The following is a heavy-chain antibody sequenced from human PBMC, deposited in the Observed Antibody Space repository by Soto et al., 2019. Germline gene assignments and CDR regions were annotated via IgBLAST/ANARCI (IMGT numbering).Heavy chain of an antibody. CDR3: AREATIAARLDS. J-gene: IGHJ4*02. V-gene: IGHV4-30-4*08. D-gene: IGHD6-6*01. CDR2: IYYSGST. Sequence: SETLSLTCPVSGCYISSSSYYWGWIRQPPGKGLEWIGYIYYSGSTYYNPSLKSRVTISVDTSKNQFSLKLSSVTAADTAVYYCAREATIAARLDSWGQGTLVTVSS. CDR1: GCYISSSSYY.